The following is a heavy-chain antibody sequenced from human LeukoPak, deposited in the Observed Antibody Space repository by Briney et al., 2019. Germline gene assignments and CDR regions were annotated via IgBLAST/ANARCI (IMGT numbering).Heavy chain of an antibody. CDR1: GYTFTGYY. Sequence: ASVTVSCKASGYTFTGYYMHWVRQAPGQGLEWMGWINPNSGGTNYAQKFQGRVTMTRDTSISTAYMELSRLRSDDTAVYYCARAEQWLAINWFDPWGQGTLVTVSS. V-gene: IGHV1-2*02. CDR3: ARAEQWLAINWFDP. CDR2: INPNSGGT. J-gene: IGHJ5*02. D-gene: IGHD6-19*01.